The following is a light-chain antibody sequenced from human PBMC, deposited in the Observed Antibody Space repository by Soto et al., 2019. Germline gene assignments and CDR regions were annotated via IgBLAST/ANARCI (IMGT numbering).Light chain of an antibody. J-gene: IGKJ5*01. CDR2: DAS. V-gene: IGKV1-12*01. Sequence: DIPMTQSPSALPASVGDRVPVTCRASQNIWRLLAWYQQKPGKAPELLIYDASSLQSGVPPRFSGSGSGTDFTLTISSLQPEDFATYYCEQAGSFPITFGQGTRLEIK. CDR1: QNIWRL. CDR3: EQAGSFPIT.